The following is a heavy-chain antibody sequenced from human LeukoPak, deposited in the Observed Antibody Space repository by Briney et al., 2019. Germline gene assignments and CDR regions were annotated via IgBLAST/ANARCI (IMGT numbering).Heavy chain of an antibody. CDR1: GGSFSGYY. CDR2: INHSGST. V-gene: IGHV4-34*01. CDR3: ARGQYSYALDY. J-gene: IGHJ4*02. D-gene: IGHD5-18*01. Sequence: SETLSLTCAVYGGSFSGYYWSWIRQPPGKGLEWIGEINHSGSTNYNPSLKSRVTISVDTSKNQFSLKLSSVTAADTAVYYCARGQYSYALDYRGQGTLVTVSS.